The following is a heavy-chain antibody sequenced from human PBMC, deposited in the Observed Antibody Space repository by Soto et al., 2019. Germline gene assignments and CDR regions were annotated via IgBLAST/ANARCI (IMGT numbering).Heavy chain of an antibody. Sequence: QPGGSLRLSCAASGFTFSSYAMHWVRQAPGKGLEWVAVISYDGSNKYYADSVKGRFTISRDNSKNTLYLQMNSLRAEDTAVYYCERDGASSGWYHRYYYYGMDVWGKGTTVTVSS. CDR2: ISYDGSNK. V-gene: IGHV3-30-3*01. J-gene: IGHJ6*04. CDR1: GFTFSSYA. D-gene: IGHD6-19*01. CDR3: ERDGASSGWYHRYYYYGMDV.